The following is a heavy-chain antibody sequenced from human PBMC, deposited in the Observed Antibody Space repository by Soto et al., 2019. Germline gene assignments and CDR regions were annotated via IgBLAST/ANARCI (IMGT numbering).Heavy chain of an antibody. CDR3: AKDLGSGGDEPLAAADAFDI. V-gene: IGHV3-23*01. CDR2: ISGSGGST. D-gene: IGHD2-21*01. Sequence: GGSLRLSCAASGFTFSSYAMSWVRQAPGKGLEWVSAISGSGGSTYYADSVKGRFTISRDNSKNTLYLQMNSLRAEDTAVYYCAKDLGSGGDEPLAAADAFDIWGQGTMVTVSS. CDR1: GFTFSSYA. J-gene: IGHJ3*02.